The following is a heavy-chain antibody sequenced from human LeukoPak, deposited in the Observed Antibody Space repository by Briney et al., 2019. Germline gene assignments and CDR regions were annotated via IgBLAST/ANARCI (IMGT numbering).Heavy chain of an antibody. V-gene: IGHV4-31*03. D-gene: IGHD6-6*01. J-gene: IGHJ5*02. CDR3: ARDVSSMFPNWFDP. Sequence: SETLSLTCSVSGDSISSRTYYWTWIRQHPEKGLEWIGYIWNSGSTNYNPALKSRVTISVDTSKNQFSLKLTSVTAADTAIYYCARDVSSMFPNWFDPWGQGILVIVFS. CDR1: GDSISSRTYY. CDR2: IWNSGST.